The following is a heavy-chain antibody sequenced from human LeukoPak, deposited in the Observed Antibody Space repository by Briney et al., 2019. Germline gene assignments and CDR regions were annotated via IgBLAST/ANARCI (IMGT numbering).Heavy chain of an antibody. V-gene: IGHV1-2*02. J-gene: IGHJ6*03. CDR1: GYTFTGYY. CDR3: ARGAEGRYFDWLFPRGDYYYMDV. CDR2: INPNSGGT. D-gene: IGHD3-9*01. Sequence: ASVKVSCKASGYTFTGYYVHWVRQAPGQGLEWMGWINPNSGGTNYAQKFQGRVTMTRDTSISTAYMELSRLRSDDTAVYYCARGAEGRYFDWLFPRGDYYYMDVWGQGTLVTVSS.